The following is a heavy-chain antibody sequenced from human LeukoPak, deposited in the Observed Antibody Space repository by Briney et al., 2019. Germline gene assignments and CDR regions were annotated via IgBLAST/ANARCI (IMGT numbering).Heavy chain of an antibody. CDR3: ARHKDYYYSYMDV. CDR2: IFSTGST. Sequence: SETLSLTCTVSGGSISSYYWSWIRQPAGKGLEWIGRIFSTGSTNYNPSLKSRVTMSLDTSKNQFSLKLSSVTAADTAVYYCARHKDYYYSYMDVWGKGTTVTISS. V-gene: IGHV4-4*07. J-gene: IGHJ6*03. CDR1: GGSISSYY.